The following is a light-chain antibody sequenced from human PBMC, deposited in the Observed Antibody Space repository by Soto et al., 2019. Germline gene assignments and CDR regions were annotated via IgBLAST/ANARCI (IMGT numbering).Light chain of an antibody. CDR2: KAS. J-gene: IGKJ1*01. CDR1: QYISTW. V-gene: IGKV1-5*03. Sequence: DIPMTQSPSTLSASVGDGLTITCRASQYISTWLAWYQQKPGKAPKLLIYKASSLHSGVPSRFSGSGSGTEFSLSIIRLHTDDFGTYYCQQYNSYPWTFGQGTRVEIK. CDR3: QQYNSYPWT.